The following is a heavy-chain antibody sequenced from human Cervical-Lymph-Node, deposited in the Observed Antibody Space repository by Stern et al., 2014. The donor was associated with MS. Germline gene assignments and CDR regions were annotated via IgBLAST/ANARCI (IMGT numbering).Heavy chain of an antibody. CDR2: IFAGGNT. J-gene: IGHJ4*02. CDR1: GLSVSDTY. Sequence: EVQLVQSGGGLIQPGGSLRLSCAASGLSVSDTYVSWVRQAPGKVLDWVSVIFAGGNTYYADSVRGRFTLSRDNSKNTLYLQMNSLGVEDTAMYYCARDDGNYWGQGTLVTVSS. CDR3: ARDDGNY. V-gene: IGHV3-53*01.